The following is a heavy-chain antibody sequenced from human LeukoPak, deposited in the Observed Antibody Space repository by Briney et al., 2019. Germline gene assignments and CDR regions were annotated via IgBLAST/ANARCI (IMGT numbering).Heavy chain of an antibody. D-gene: IGHD4-17*01. V-gene: IGHV4-39*07. J-gene: IGHJ5*02. CDR2: IYYSGST. Sequence: PSETLSLTCTVSGGSISSSSYYWGWIRQPPGKGLEWIGSIYYSGSTYYNPSLKSRVTISVDTSKNQFSLKLSSVTAADTAVYYCARARDPTVTTGWFDPWGQGTLVTVSS. CDR1: GGSISSSSYY. CDR3: ARARDPTVTTGWFDP.